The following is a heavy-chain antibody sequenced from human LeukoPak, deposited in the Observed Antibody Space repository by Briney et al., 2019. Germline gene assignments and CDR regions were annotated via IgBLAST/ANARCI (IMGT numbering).Heavy chain of an antibody. CDR1: GFTFSSYW. D-gene: IGHD3-16*01. CDR2: IKQDGSEK. J-gene: IGHJ3*02. Sequence: PGGSLRLSCAASGFTFSSYWMSWVRQAPGKGLEWVANIKQDGSEKYYVDSVKGRFTISRDNAKNSLYLQMNSLRAEDTAVYYCARGVLYDYGRAFSAFDIWGQGTMVTVSS. V-gene: IGHV3-7*01. CDR3: ARGVLYDYGRAFSAFDI.